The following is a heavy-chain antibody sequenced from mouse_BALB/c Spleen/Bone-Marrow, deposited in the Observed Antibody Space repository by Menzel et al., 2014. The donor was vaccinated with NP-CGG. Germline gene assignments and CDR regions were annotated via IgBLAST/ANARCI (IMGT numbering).Heavy chain of an antibody. CDR3: ARGNPLYAMDY. Sequence: VQLQQSGAELAKPGASVKMSCKASGYTFTSYWMHWVKQRPGQGLEWIGYINPSTGYTDYNQKFNDKATLTADKSSSTAYMQLSSLTSTDSAVYYCARGNPLYAMDYWGQGTSVTVSS. V-gene: IGHV1-7*01. CDR2: INPSTGYT. J-gene: IGHJ4*01. D-gene: IGHD2-1*01. CDR1: GYTFTSYW.